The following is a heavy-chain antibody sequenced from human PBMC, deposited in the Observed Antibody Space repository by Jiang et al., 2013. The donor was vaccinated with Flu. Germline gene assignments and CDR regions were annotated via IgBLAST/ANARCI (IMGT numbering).Heavy chain of an antibody. CDR3: ARDNGDYEAGWFDP. D-gene: IGHD4-17*01. V-gene: IGHV4-39*07. CDR1: GGSISSSSYY. J-gene: IGHJ5*02. CDR2: IYFGGST. Sequence: GLVKPSETLSLTCTVSGGSISSSSYYWVWIRQSPGKGLEWIGSIYFGGSTYYTPSLKSRVTMSLDTSKNQFSLKLSSVTAADTAVYYCARDNGDYEAGWFDPWGQGTLVTVSS.